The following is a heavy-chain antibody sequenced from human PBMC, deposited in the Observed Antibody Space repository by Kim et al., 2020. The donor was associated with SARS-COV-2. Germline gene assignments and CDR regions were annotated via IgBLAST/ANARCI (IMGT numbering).Heavy chain of an antibody. CDR2: ISSSSSYT. Sequence: GGSLRLSCAASGFTFSDYYMSWIRQAPGKGLEWVSYISSSSSYTNYADSVKGRFTISRDNAKNSLYLQMNSLRAEDTAVYYCAREWGASWTTVRGDAFDIWGQGTMVTVSS. J-gene: IGHJ3*02. CDR3: AREWGASWTTVRGDAFDI. V-gene: IGHV3-11*05. D-gene: IGHD4-17*01. CDR1: GFTFSDYY.